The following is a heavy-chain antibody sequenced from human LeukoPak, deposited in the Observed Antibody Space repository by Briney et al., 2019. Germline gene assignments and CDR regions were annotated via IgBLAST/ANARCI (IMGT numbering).Heavy chain of an antibody. CDR2: VNHSGST. V-gene: IGHV4-34*01. D-gene: IGHD6-19*01. CDR3: ARQVEWLRAFDI. CDR1: GGSFSGYY. Sequence: PSETLSLTCAVYGGSFSGYYWSWIRQPPGKGLEWIGEVNHSGSTNYNPSLKSRVTISVDTSKNQFSLKLSSVTAADTAVYYCARQVEWLRAFDIWGQGTMVTVSS. J-gene: IGHJ3*02.